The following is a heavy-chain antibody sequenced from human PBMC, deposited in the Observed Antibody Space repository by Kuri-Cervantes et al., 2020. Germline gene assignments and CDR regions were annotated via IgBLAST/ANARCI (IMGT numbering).Heavy chain of an antibody. CDR1: GFTFSSYG. CDR3: ATGKYCISLSCYLTQADYFDY. CDR2: IWYDGSNK. V-gene: IGHV3-30*02. D-gene: IGHD2-2*01. J-gene: IGHJ4*02. Sequence: GGSLRLSCAASGFTFSSYGMHWVRQAPGKGLEWVAVIWYDGSNKYYADSVKGRFTISRDNSKNTLYLQMNSLRAEDTAVYYCATGKYCISLSCYLTQADYFDYWGQGTLVTVSS.